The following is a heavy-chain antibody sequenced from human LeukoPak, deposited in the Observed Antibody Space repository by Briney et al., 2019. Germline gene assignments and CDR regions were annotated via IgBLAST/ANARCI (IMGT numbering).Heavy chain of an antibody. J-gene: IGHJ3*02. D-gene: IGHD3-3*01. CDR1: GGSISSSSYY. Sequence: TLSLTCTVSGGSISSSSYYWGWIRQPPGKGLEWIGYIYYSGSTYYNPSLKSRVTISVDTSKNQFSLKLSSVTAADTAVYYCVATGGLRFLEWLPDDAFDIWGQGTMVTVSS. V-gene: IGHV4-30-4*08. CDR3: VATGGLRFLEWLPDDAFDI. CDR2: IYYSGST.